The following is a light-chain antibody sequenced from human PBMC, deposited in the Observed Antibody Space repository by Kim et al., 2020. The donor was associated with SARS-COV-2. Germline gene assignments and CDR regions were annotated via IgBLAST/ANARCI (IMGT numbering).Light chain of an antibody. CDR3: QQDDASRT. CDR2: GTS. J-gene: IGKJ1*01. CDR1: QTVRPIY. V-gene: IGKV3-20*01. Sequence: LPPGEGPSRACRVSQTVRPIYFAWYKQRPGHPPRLLIYGTSRTATGIPGRFSGSGCGTDISLTSSRLEHEFVAVYYCQQDDASRTFGQGTKVDIK.